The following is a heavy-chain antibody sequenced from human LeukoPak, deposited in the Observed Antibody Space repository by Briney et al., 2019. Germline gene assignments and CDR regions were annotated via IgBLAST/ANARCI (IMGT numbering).Heavy chain of an antibody. CDR2: IKQDGSEK. V-gene: IGHV3-7*03. CDR1: GFTFSSFW. CDR3: AKDIHTAAH. Sequence: GGSLRLSCAASGFTFSSFWMTWVRQAPGKGLEWVATIKQDGSEKYYVDSVKGRFTISRDNAKNSLYLQMNSLRAEDTAVYYCAKDIHTAAHWGQGTLVTVSS. D-gene: IGHD6-25*01. J-gene: IGHJ4*02.